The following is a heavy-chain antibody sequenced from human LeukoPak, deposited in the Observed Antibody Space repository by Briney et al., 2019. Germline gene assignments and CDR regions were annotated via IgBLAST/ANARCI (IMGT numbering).Heavy chain of an antibody. D-gene: IGHD3-10*01. CDR3: ARHIGVGIEDMDV. CDR1: GGSIGTYY. CDR2: IYVAGT. J-gene: IGHJ6*03. V-gene: IGHV4-59*08. Sequence: PSETLSLTCTVSGGSIGTYYWGSIRQSAGKGLEWIGYIYVAGTRYNPYLQSRVTISVDRSRNQSFLKMSSVTAADTAVYYCARHIGVGIEDMDVWGKGTKVIVSS.